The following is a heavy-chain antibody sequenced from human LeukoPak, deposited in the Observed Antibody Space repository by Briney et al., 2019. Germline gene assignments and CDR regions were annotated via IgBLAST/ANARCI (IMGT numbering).Heavy chain of an antibody. CDR1: RFTLSSYE. CDR2: ISSSGSTI. CDR3: AELGITMIGGV. J-gene: IGHJ6*04. Sequence: GGSLRLSCAASRFTLSSYEMNWVRQAPGKGREWVSYISSSGSTIYYADSVKGRFTISRDNAKNSLCLQMNSLRAEDTAVYYCAELGITMIGGVWGKGTTVTISS. V-gene: IGHV3-48*03. D-gene: IGHD3-10*02.